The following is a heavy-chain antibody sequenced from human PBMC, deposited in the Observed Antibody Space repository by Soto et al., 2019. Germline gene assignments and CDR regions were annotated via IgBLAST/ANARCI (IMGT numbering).Heavy chain of an antibody. CDR3: ARGGSSSWYLRWFDP. V-gene: IGHV3-33*01. J-gene: IGHJ5*02. Sequence: QVQLVESGGGVVQPGRSLRLSCAASGFTFINYGMHWVRQAPGKGLEWVAVIWYDGSNKYYADSVKGRFTISRDNSKNTPYLQMNSLSVEDMAVYYCARGGSSSWYLRWFDPWGQGTLVTVSS. CDR1: GFTFINYG. D-gene: IGHD6-13*01. CDR2: IWYDGSNK.